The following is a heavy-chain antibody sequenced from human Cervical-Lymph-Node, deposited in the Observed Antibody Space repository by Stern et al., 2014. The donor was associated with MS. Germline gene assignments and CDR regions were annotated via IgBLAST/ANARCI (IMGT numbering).Heavy chain of an antibody. V-gene: IGHV1-18*01. Sequence: QVQLVQSGAEVKKPGAAVKVSCKASGYTFTSHGISWMRQAPGQGLEGMGWISTYNGNTNYAQKFQGGVTLTTDTSTNTVYMELRSLESDDTAVYYCARLGRDYGDAFYFDHWGQGTLVTVSS. D-gene: IGHD4-17*01. CDR2: ISTYNGNT. CDR3: ARLGRDYGDAFYFDH. J-gene: IGHJ4*02. CDR1: GYTFTSHG.